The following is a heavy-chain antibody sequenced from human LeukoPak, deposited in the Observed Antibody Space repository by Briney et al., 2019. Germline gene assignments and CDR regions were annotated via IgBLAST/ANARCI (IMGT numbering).Heavy chain of an antibody. J-gene: IGHJ5*02. V-gene: IGHV3-7*01. Sequence: SGGSLRLSCAASGFTFSSYWMSWVRQAPGKGLEWVANIKQDESEKYYVDSVKGRFTISRDNAKNSLYLQMNSLRAEDTAVYYCASAIYCSSTSCHPLFDPWGQGTLVTVSS. CDR2: IKQDESEK. D-gene: IGHD2-2*01. CDR3: ASAIYCSSTSCHPLFDP. CDR1: GFTFSSYW.